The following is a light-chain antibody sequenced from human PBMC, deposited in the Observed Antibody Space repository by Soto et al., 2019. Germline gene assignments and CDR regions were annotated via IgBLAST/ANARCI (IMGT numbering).Light chain of an antibody. J-gene: IGKJ1*01. V-gene: IGKV1-6*01. CDR3: LQDINYPWT. CDR1: QNINNY. CDR2: DAS. Sequence: IQMTQSPSSLSASVGDRVTITCQASQNINNYLNWYQQKPGRAPKLLIYDASNLQSGVPPRFSGSGSATDFTLAISSLQPEDSATYYCLQDINYPWTFGQGTKVDIK.